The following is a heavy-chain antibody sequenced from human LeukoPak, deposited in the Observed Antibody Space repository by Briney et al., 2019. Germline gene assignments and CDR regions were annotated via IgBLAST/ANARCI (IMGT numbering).Heavy chain of an antibody. Sequence: GPVKVSCKASGYTFTSYDINWVRQATGQGLEWMGWMNPNSGNTGYAQKFQGRVTMTRNTSISTAYMELNSLRAEDTAVYYCARDHGYYGSGSYFDYWGQGTLVTVSS. CDR1: GYTFTSYD. V-gene: IGHV1-8*01. CDR3: ARDHGYYGSGSYFDY. D-gene: IGHD3-10*01. CDR2: MNPNSGNT. J-gene: IGHJ4*02.